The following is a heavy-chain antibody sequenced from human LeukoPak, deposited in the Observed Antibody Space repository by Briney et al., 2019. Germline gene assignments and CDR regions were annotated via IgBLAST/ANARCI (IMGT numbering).Heavy chain of an antibody. J-gene: IGHJ4*02. V-gene: IGHV1-24*01. CDR1: GYTLTELS. CDR2: FDTEDGET. Sequence: SVKVSCKVSGYTLTELSMDWVRQGPGKGHEWRGGFDTEDGETNYAPKFQSRVTMTEDTSTDTVYMELSSLTAEDTAVYYCAADPYYYDRGGPSWGQGPRVMVS. D-gene: IGHD3-22*01. CDR3: AADPYYYDRGGPS.